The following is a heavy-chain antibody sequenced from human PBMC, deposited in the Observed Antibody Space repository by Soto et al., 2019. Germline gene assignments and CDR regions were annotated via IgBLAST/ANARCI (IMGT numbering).Heavy chain of an antibody. Sequence: PSETLSLTCAVYGGSFSGYYWSWIRQPPGKGLEWIGEINYSGSTNYNPSLKSRVTISVDTSKNQFSLKLSSVTAADTAVYYCARFETWIQLWNWFDPWGQGTLVTVSS. CDR2: INYSGST. CDR1: GGSFSGYY. CDR3: ARFETWIQLWNWFDP. V-gene: IGHV4-34*01. D-gene: IGHD5-18*01. J-gene: IGHJ5*02.